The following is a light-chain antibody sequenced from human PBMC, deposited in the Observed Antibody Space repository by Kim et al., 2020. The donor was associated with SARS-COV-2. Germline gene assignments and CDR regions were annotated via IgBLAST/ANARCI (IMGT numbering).Light chain of an antibody. Sequence: GQSVTISCSGGNSNIGANTVNWYQQVPGTAPKLLIYANDRRPSGVPDRFSVSQSGTSASLAISGLQSEDEADYYCATWDDSLNAWVFGGRT. J-gene: IGLJ3*02. V-gene: IGLV1-44*01. CDR1: NSNIGANT. CDR2: AND. CDR3: ATWDDSLNAWV.